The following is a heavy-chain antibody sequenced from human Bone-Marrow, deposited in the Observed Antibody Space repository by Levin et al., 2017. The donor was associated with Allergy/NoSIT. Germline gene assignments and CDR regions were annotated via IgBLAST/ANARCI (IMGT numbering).Heavy chain of an antibody. D-gene: IGHD2-2*01. CDR3: ARDSFSTSSGLDYYYGLDV. Sequence: PTGGSLRLSCAASGFTLSHYWMTWVRQAPGKGLEWVAKIKADGSEKYYVDSLKGRFSISRDNTRKSVSLQISNLRAEDTAVYYCARDSFSTSSGLDYYYGLDVWGQGTTVTV. J-gene: IGHJ6*02. CDR1: GFTLSHYW. V-gene: IGHV3-7*01. CDR2: IKADGSEK.